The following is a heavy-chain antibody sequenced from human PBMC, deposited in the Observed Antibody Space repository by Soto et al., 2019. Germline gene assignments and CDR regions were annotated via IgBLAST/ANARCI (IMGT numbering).Heavy chain of an antibody. V-gene: IGHV3-7*01. Sequence: VGSLRLSCASSGFTFSSYWMDWVRQAPGKGLEWVANINQDGSEKSYVDSVKGRFTISRDNAKNSLYLQMSSLTAEDSALYYCERSLDYWGQGTRVTVSS. CDR2: INQDGSEK. CDR1: GFTFSSYW. J-gene: IGHJ4*02. CDR3: ERSLDY.